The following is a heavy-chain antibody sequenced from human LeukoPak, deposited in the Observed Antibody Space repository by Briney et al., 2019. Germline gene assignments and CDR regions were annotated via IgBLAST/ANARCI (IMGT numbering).Heavy chain of an antibody. V-gene: IGHV3-9*01. CDR1: GFTFDDYA. Sequence: GGPLRLSCAASGFTFDDYAMHWVRQAPGKGLEWVSGISWNSGSIGYADSVKGRFTISRDNAKNSLYLQMNSLRAEDTALYYCAKARIAAAGYFDYWGQGTLVTVSS. J-gene: IGHJ4*02. CDR2: ISWNSGSI. CDR3: AKARIAAAGYFDY. D-gene: IGHD6-13*01.